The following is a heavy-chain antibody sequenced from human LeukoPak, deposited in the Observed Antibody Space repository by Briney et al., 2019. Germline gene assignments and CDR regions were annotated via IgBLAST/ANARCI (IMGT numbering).Heavy chain of an antibody. CDR1: VFTFSVYS. V-gene: IGHV3-7*01. CDR3: ARGTANRYHLYLDF. J-gene: IGHJ4*02. Sequence: GGSLTLSCAASVFTFSVYSLNRLRQALGKGVGCGASILLVVSEKYYVDSVKGRFPISRDNSKNSLYLQISSLRPEDTVVYIGARGTANRYHLYLDFWGQGTLVTVSS. CDR2: ILLVVSEK. D-gene: IGHD3-16*02.